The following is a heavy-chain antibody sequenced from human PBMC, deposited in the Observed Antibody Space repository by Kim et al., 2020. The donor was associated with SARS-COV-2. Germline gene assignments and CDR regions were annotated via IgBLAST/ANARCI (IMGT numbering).Heavy chain of an antibody. J-gene: IGHJ6*02. CDR2: IKGDGSER. D-gene: IGHD5-12*01. CDR1: GFTSSNYW. V-gene: IGHV3-7*03. CDR3: APSGGRGGLNV. Sequence: GGSLRLSCAASGFTSSNYWMSWVRQAPGKGLEWVANIKGDGSERYYVDSVKGRFTISRDNAKSSLFLQLNSLRAEDTAIYYCAPSGGRGGLNVWGQGTTVTVSS.